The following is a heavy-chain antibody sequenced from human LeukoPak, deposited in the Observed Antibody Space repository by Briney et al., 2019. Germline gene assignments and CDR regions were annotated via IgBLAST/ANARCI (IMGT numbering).Heavy chain of an antibody. V-gene: IGHV3-23*01. CDR3: ARGSPRGDDDY. Sequence: GGSLRLSCAASGFTFSGFALGWFRRAQGKGLEWVSAISGSGGSTYYADSVKGRFTISRHNSKNTLYLQMNSLRAEDTAVYYCARGSPRGDDDYWGQGTLVTVSS. CDR2: ISGSGGST. CDR1: GFTFSGFA. D-gene: IGHD4-17*01. J-gene: IGHJ4*02.